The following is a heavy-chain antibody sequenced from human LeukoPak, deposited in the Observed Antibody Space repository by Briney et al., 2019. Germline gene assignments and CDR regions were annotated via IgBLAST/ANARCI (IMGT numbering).Heavy chain of an antibody. Sequence: SQTLSLTCAISGDSVSSNSAAWNRFRQSPSRGLEWLGRTYYRSKWYNDYAVSVKSRITINPDTSKNQFSLQLNSVTPEDTAVYYCAKSIAARLPYWGQGTLVTVSS. J-gene: IGHJ4*02. V-gene: IGHV6-1*01. CDR3: AKSIAARLPY. D-gene: IGHD6-6*01. CDR1: GDSVSSNSAA. CDR2: TYYRSKWYN.